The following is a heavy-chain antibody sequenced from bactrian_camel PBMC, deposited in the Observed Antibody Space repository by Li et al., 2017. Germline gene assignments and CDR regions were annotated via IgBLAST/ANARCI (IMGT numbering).Heavy chain of an antibody. CDR3: ATPPVVVIAATGFTFGY. D-gene: IGHD2*01. CDR1: GFSIGDNY. Sequence: HVQLVESGRGLVLPGGSLRLSCSASGFSIGDNYMHWVRQAPGMGLEWVSAIRPDNGRANPIDSVKGRFTISRDNAKNTVYLQMNSLKSEDTALYYCATPPVVVIAATGFTFGYWGQGTQVTVS. CDR2: IRPDNGRA. V-gene: IGHV3S1*01. J-gene: IGHJ6*01.